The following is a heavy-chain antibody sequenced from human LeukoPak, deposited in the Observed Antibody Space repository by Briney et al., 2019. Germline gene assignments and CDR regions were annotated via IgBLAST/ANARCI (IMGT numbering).Heavy chain of an antibody. Sequence: GGSLRLSCAASGFTFSSYGMSWVRQAPGKGLEWVSAISGSGGSTYYADSVKGRFTISRDNSKNTLSLQMNSLRAEDTAIYYCAKASNTWNYFDYWGQGTLVTVSS. CDR1: GFTFSSYG. D-gene: IGHD1-1*01. V-gene: IGHV3-23*01. CDR3: AKASNTWNYFDY. CDR2: ISGSGGST. J-gene: IGHJ4*02.